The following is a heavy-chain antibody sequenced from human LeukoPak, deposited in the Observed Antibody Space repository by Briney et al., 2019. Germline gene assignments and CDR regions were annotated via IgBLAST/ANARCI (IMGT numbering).Heavy chain of an antibody. V-gene: IGHV1-69*13. CDR2: IIPIFGTA. J-gene: IGHJ6*02. D-gene: IGHD2-15*01. Sequence: SVKVSCKASGGTFSSYAISWVRQAPGLGLEWMGGIIPIFGTANYAQKFQGRVTITADESTSTAYMELSSLRSEDTAVHYCARDYCSGGSCYSTPYYGMDVWGQGTTVTVSS. CDR1: GGTFSSYA. CDR3: ARDYCSGGSCYSTPYYGMDV.